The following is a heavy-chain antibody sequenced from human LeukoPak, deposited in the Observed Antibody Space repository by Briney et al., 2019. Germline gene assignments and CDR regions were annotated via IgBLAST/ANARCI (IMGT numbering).Heavy chain of an antibody. CDR2: IYYSGST. CDR1: GASISSYY. CDR3: ARRFDC. J-gene: IGHJ4*02. V-gene: IGHV4-59*08. Sequence: SETLSLTCTVSGASISSYYWSWIRQPPGKGLEWIGYIYYSGSTNYNPSLKSRVTISVDTSKNQFSLKLSSVTAADTAVYYCARRFDCWGQGTLVTVSS.